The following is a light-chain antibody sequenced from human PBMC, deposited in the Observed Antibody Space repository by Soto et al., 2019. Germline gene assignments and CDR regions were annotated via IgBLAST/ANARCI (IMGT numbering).Light chain of an antibody. Sequence: EVVLAQAPATLSLSPGARATRSCRANESVSTYVAWYQQKPGQSPRLLIYDTSKSATGIPAKFSGSGSGTDFTLTIVSLAPEDVVFYYCQQRSRWPLSCGGGTKVDSK. V-gene: IGKV3-11*01. J-gene: IGKJ4*01. CDR3: QQRSRWPLS. CDR2: DTS. CDR1: ESVSTY.